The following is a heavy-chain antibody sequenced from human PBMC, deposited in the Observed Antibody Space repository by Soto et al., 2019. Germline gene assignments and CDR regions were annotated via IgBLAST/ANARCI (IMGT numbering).Heavy chain of an antibody. CDR3: ARDLSEAFDI. CDR2: IIPIFGTA. J-gene: IGHJ3*02. CDR1: GGTFSSYA. V-gene: IGHV1-69*13. Sequence: EASVKVSCKASGGTFSSYAISWVRQAPGQGLEWMGGIIPIFGTANYAQKFQGRVTITADESTSTAYMELSSLRSEDTAVYYCARDLSEAFDIWGQGTMVTVSS.